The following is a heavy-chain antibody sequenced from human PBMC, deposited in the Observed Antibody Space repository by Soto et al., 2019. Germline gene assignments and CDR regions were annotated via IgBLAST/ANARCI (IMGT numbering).Heavy chain of an antibody. CDR2: IIPILGIA. CDR1: GGTFSSYT. D-gene: IGHD3-10*01. CDR3: ARDSSGSGSYYRDN. V-gene: IGHV1-69*08. Sequence: QVQLVQSGAEVKKPGSSVKVSCKASGGTFSSYTISWVRQAPGQGLEWMGRIIPILGIANYAQKFQGRVTITADKSTSTAYIELSSLRSEDTAVYYCARDSSGSGSYYRDNWGQGTLVTVSS. J-gene: IGHJ4*02.